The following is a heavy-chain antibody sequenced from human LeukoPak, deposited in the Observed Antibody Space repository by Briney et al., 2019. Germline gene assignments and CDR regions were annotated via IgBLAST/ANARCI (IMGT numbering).Heavy chain of an antibody. Sequence: GGSLRLSCAASGFTFSRYAVHWLRQAPGKGLEWVAVISDDGTDKYYADSVQGRLTISRDNSKNTLYLQMNSLRVEDTAVYFCAKDTKAVAGRGGYFDLWGRGTLVPVTS. CDR1: GFTFSRYA. CDR2: ISDDGTDK. V-gene: IGHV3-30*18. CDR3: AKDTKAVAGRGGYFDL. D-gene: IGHD6-19*01. J-gene: IGHJ2*01.